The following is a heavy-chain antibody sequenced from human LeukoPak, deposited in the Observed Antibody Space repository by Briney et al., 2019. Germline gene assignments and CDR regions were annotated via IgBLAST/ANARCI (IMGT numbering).Heavy chain of an antibody. CDR1: GGSFSGYY. V-gene: IGHV4-34*01. CDR2: INHSGST. Sequence: SETLSLTCAAYGGSFSGYYWSWIRQPPGKGLEWIGEINHSGSTNYNPSLKSRVTISVDTSKNQFSLKLSSVTAADTAVYYCAAELDHFDYWGQGTLVTVSS. D-gene: IGHD1-1*01. CDR3: AAELDHFDY. J-gene: IGHJ4*02.